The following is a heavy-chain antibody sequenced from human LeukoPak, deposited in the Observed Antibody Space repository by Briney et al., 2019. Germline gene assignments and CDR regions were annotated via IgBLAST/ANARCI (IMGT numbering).Heavy chain of an antibody. CDR2: ISVYNGNT. CDR1: GYTFTSYG. J-gene: IGHJ6*02. CDR3: ARDQDYYDSSPSYYYYGMDV. D-gene: IGHD3-22*01. Sequence: ASVKVSCKASGYTFTSYGISWVRQAPGQGLEWMGWISVYNGNTNYAQKLQGRVTMTTDTSTSSAYMELRSLRSDDTAVYYCARDQDYYDSSPSYYYYGMDVWGQGTTVTVSS. V-gene: IGHV1-18*01.